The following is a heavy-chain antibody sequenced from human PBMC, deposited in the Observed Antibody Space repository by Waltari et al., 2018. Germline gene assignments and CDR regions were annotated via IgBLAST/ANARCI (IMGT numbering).Heavy chain of an antibody. CDR2: IYYSGST. D-gene: IGHD1-26*01. CDR3: ARSPRSGYIDY. Sequence: QLQLQESGPGLVKPSETLSLTCTVSGGSISSSSYYWGWIRQPPGKGLEWIGNIYYSGSTYYNPSLKSRVTISVDTSKNQFSLKLSSVTAADTAVYYCARSPRSGYIDYWGQGTLVTVSS. V-gene: IGHV4-39*07. CDR1: GGSISSSSYY. J-gene: IGHJ4*02.